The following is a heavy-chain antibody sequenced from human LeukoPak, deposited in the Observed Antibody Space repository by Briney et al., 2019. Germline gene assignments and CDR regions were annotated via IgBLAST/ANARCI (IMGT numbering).Heavy chain of an antibody. CDR3: ARDDIVGASRH. Sequence: SETLSLTCTVSGYSISSGYYWGWIRQPPGKGLEWIGSIYHSGGTYYNPSLKSRVTISVDTSKNQFSLKLSSVTAADTAVYYCARDDIVGASRHWGQGTLVTVSS. J-gene: IGHJ4*02. CDR2: IYHSGGT. D-gene: IGHD1-26*01. CDR1: GYSISSGYY. V-gene: IGHV4-38-2*02.